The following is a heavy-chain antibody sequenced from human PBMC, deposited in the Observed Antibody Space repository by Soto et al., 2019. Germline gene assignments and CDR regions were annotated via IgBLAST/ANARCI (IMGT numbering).Heavy chain of an antibody. V-gene: IGHV3-48*01. J-gene: IGHJ5*02. CDR3: AKASSSSWYPGWFDP. D-gene: IGHD6-13*01. CDR2: ISSSSSTI. Sequence: PGGSLRLSCAASGFTFSSYSMNWVRQAPGKGLEWVSYISSSSSTIYYADSVKGRFTISRDNSKNSLYLQMNSLRAEDTAVYYCAKASSSSWYPGWFDPWGQGTLVTVSS. CDR1: GFTFSSYS.